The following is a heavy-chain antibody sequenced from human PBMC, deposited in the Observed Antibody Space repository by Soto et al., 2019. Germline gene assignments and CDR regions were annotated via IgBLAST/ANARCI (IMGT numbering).Heavy chain of an antibody. J-gene: IGHJ3*02. V-gene: IGHV4-59*08. CDR1: GGSISSYY. Sequence: SETLSLTYTVYGGSISSYYWSWTRQPPGKGLEWIGYIYYSGTPSYNPSLKSRVTISVDTSKNQFSLKLSSVTAADTAVYYCARHSGRESSWYLHDAFDIWGQRTMVTVSS. CDR3: ARHSGRESSWYLHDAFDI. CDR2: IYYSGTP. D-gene: IGHD6-13*01.